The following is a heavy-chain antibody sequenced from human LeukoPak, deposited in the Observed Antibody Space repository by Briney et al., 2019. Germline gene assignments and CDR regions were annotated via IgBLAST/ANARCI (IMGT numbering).Heavy chain of an antibody. D-gene: IGHD6-13*01. CDR1: GGSISSYY. CDR2: IYYSGST. CDR3: ARSVRAAGTWGGHGAEYFQH. V-gene: IGHV4-59*01. Sequence: PSETLSLTCTVSGGSISSYYWSWIRQPPGKGLEWIGYIYYSGSTNYNPSLKSRVTISVDTSKNQFSLKLSSVTAADTAVYYCARSVRAAGTWGGHGAEYFQHWGQGTLVTVSS. J-gene: IGHJ1*01.